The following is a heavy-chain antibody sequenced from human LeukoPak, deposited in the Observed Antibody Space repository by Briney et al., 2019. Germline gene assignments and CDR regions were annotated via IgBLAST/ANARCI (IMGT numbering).Heavy chain of an antibody. V-gene: IGHV3-74*01. CDR3: ARPQWSNWFDP. D-gene: IGHD6-19*01. J-gene: IGHJ5*02. CDR1: GFTFSSYW. Sequence: TGGSRRLSCAASGFTFSSYWMHWVRQAPGKGLVWVSRINSDGSSTDYADSVKGRFTISRDNAKNTLYLQMNSLRAEDTAVYYCARPQWSNWFDPWGQGTLVTVSS. CDR2: INSDGSST.